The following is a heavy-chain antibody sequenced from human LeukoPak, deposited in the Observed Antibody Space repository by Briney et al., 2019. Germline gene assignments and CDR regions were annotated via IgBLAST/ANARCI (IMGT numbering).Heavy chain of an antibody. CDR3: ARTDIVVAPAASDAFDI. Sequence: GASVKVSCKASGYTFTSYDINWVLQATGQGLEWMGWMNPNSGNTGYAQKFQGRVTMTRNTSISTAYMELSSLRSEDTAVYYCARTDIVVAPAASDAFDIWGQGTMVTVSS. V-gene: IGHV1-8*01. CDR2: MNPNSGNT. CDR1: GYTFTSYD. D-gene: IGHD2-2*01. J-gene: IGHJ3*02.